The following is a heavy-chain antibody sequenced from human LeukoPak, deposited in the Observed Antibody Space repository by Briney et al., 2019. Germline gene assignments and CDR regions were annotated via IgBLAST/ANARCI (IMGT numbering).Heavy chain of an antibody. CDR1: GYTFTSYY. CDR2: IKPSGGST. J-gene: IGHJ3*02. D-gene: IGHD2-2*02. V-gene: IGHV1-46*01. CDR3: ARDFASGGIGIQRIQVLYAFDI. Sequence: GASVKVSCKASGYTFTSYYMHWVRQAPGQGLEWMGIIKPSGGSTSYAQKFQDRVTMTWDMSTSTVYMELSSLRSEDTAVYYCARDFASGGIGIQRIQVLYAFDIWGQGAMVTVSS.